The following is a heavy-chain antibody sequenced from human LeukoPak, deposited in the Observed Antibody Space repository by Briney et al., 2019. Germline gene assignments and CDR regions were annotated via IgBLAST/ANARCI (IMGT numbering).Heavy chain of an antibody. CDR2: IYYSGST. Sequence: SETLSLTCTVSGGSISSYYWSWIRQPPGKGLEWIGYIYYSGSTNYNPSLKSRVTISVDTSKNQFSLKLSSVTAADTAVYYCARVGYDFWSGYYFIDYWGQGTLVTVSS. J-gene: IGHJ4*02. D-gene: IGHD3-3*01. CDR1: GGSISSYY. CDR3: ARVGYDFWSGYYFIDY. V-gene: IGHV4-59*01.